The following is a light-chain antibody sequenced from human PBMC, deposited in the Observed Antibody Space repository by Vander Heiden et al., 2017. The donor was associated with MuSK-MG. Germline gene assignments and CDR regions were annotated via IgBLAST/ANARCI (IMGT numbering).Light chain of an antibody. Sequence: IQLTQSPSSLSASVGDRATITCRASQGISNSLAWYQQKPGKAPKVLVYDASTLQSGVPSRFSGSGSGTDFTLTISSLQPEDFATYYCRQVNSSPITLGQGTRLXIE. V-gene: IGKV1-9*01. CDR3: RQVNSSPIT. CDR1: QGISNS. CDR2: DAS. J-gene: IGKJ5*01.